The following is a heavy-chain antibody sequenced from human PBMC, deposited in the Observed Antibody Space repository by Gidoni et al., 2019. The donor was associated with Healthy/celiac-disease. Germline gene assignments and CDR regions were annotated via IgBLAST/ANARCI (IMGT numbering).Heavy chain of an antibody. CDR2: ISYAGSNK. Sequence: QVQLVESGGGVVQPGRSLRLACAASGFTVSSYAMHWVRQAPGKGLEWVAVISYAGSNKYYADSLKGRFTISRDNSKNTLYLQMNSLRAEDTAVYYCARGITMVRGVFDYWGQGTLVTVSS. J-gene: IGHJ4*02. CDR3: ARGITMVRGVFDY. D-gene: IGHD3-10*01. V-gene: IGHV3-30-3*01. CDR1: GFTVSSYA.